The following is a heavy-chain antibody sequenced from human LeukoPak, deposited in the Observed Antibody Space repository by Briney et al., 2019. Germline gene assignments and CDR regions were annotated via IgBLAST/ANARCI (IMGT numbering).Heavy chain of an antibody. V-gene: IGHV1-69*05. Sequence: SVKVSCKASGGFFSGYAMSWLRQAPGQGLEWLGGVIPIYYITKYAQKFQDRVTITTDESTSTAYMELSSLKSEDTAMYYCARSMAAEGTGPFDPWGQGTLVTVSS. CDR2: VIPIYYIT. CDR1: GGFFSGYA. CDR3: ARSMAAEGTGPFDP. D-gene: IGHD6-13*01. J-gene: IGHJ5*02.